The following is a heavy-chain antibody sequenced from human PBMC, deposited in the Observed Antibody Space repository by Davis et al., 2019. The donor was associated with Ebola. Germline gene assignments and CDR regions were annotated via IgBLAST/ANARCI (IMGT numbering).Heavy chain of an antibody. J-gene: IGHJ6*02. CDR2: IRSSATTI. V-gene: IGHV3-11*01. CDR3: AKSLVTHYYFGMDV. CDR1: GFTLSDYY. Sequence: LSLTCAASGFTLSDYYMSWIRQAPGKGLEWVSSIRSSATTIYYSDPVKGRFTVSRDNAKNSLSLQMNSLRADDTAVYYCAKSLVTHYYFGMDVWGQGTTVTVTS. D-gene: IGHD5-18*01.